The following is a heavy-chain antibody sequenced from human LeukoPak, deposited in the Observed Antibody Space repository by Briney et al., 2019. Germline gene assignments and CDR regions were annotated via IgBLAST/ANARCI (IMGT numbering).Heavy chain of an antibody. Sequence: ASVKVSCKASGNTFTGFHMHWVRRATGQGLELMGRIIPILGIANYAQKFQGRVTITADKSTSTAYMELSSLRSEDTAVYYCARWNWIESRRDWYFDLWGRGTLVTVSS. CDR2: IIPILGIA. V-gene: IGHV1-69*02. CDR1: GNTFTGFH. D-gene: IGHD1-1*01. CDR3: ARWNWIESRRDWYFDL. J-gene: IGHJ2*01.